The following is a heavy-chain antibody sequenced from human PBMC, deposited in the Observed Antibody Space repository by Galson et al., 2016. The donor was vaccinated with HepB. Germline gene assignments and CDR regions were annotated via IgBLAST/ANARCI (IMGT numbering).Heavy chain of an antibody. CDR1: GLTFSSYA. CDR3: ARDALGTWDLTT. Sequence: SLRLSCAASGLTFSSYAMNWVRQAPGEGLEWASSISGSGGSTYYTDSVKGRFTISRDNSKNRLYLQMTSLRVEDTARYYCARDALGTWDLTTWGQGTLVSVSS. CDR2: ISGSGGST. J-gene: IGHJ1*01. V-gene: IGHV3-23*01. D-gene: IGHD1-26*01.